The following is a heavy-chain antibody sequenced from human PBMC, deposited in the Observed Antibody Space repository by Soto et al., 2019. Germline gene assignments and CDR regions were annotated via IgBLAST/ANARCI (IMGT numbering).Heavy chain of an antibody. J-gene: IGHJ6*02. CDR1: GDSVSSNSAA. D-gene: IGHD3-10*01. CDR2: TYYRSKWYN. CDR3: ARDPVTIVRGRADYCMDV. V-gene: IGHV6-1*01. Sequence: SQTLSLTCAIFGDSVSSNSAAWNWIRQSPSRGLEWLGRTYYRSKWYNDYAVSVKSRITINPDTSKNQFSLQLNSVTPEDTAVYYCARDPVTIVRGRADYCMDVWGQGTTVTVCS.